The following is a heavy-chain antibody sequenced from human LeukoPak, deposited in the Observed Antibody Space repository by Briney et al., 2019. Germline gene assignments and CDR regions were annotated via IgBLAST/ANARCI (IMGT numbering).Heavy chain of an antibody. CDR2: IYYSGST. Sequence: SETLSLTCAVSGGSISSGDYSWSWIRQPPGKGLEWIGYIYYSGSTYYNPSLKSRVTISVDTSKNQFSLKLSSVTAADTAVYYCARVTTAYRLRKNYYYYYMDVWGKGTTVTVSS. D-gene: IGHD2-21*01. CDR1: GGSISSGDYS. V-gene: IGHV4-30-4*07. CDR3: ARVTTAYRLRKNYYYYYMDV. J-gene: IGHJ6*03.